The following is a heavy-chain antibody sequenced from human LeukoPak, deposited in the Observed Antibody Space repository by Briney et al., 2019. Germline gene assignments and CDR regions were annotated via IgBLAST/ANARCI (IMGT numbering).Heavy chain of an antibody. V-gene: IGHV4-34*01. CDR1: GGSFSGYY. J-gene: IGHJ6*02. CDR3: ARVRESAALHPYYGMDV. D-gene: IGHD6-13*01. CDR2: INHSGST. Sequence: SETLSLTCAVYGGSFSGYYWSWIRQPPGKGPEWIGEINHSGSTNYNPSLKSRVTISVDTSKNQFFLKLSSVTAADTAVYYCARVRESAALHPYYGMDVWGQGTTVTVSS.